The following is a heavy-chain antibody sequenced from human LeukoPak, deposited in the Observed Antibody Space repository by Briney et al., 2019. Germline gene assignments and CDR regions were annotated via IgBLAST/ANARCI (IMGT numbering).Heavy chain of an antibody. CDR1: GFTFSSYW. Sequence: PGGSLRLSCAASGFTFSSYWMHWVRQAPGKGLVWVSRINPDGSSTSYADSVKGRFTISRDNAKNTLYLQMNSPRAEDTAVYYCARDQLEWSIYYYMDVWGKGTTVTVSS. J-gene: IGHJ6*03. CDR3: ARDQLEWSIYYYMDV. V-gene: IGHV3-74*01. D-gene: IGHD3-3*01. CDR2: INPDGSST.